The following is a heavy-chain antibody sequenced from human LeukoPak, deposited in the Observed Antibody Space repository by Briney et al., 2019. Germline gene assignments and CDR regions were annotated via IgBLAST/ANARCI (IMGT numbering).Heavy chain of an antibody. Sequence: GSLRLSCAASGFTFSSYWMSRVRQAPGKGLEWIGRIYTSGSTNYNPSLKSRVTISLDTSKNQFSLKLTSVTAADTAVYYCARALASGTYNFGYGPFDYWGQGTLVTVSS. J-gene: IGHJ4*02. D-gene: IGHD3-3*01. CDR1: GFTFSSYW. V-gene: IGHV4-4*07. CDR2: IYTSGST. CDR3: ARALASGTYNFGYGPFDY.